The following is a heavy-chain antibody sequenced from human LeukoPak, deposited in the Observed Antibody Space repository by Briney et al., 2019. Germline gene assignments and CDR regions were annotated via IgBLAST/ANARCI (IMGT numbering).Heavy chain of an antibody. CDR1: GYTFSRYA. D-gene: IGHD3-10*01. CDR3: ARGQPNRLLWVGELLSNINPFDY. CDR2: ISGYNGYT. V-gene: IGHV1-18*01. J-gene: IGHJ4*02. Sequence: EASVKVSCKASGYTFSRYAISWVRQAPGQGLEWMGWISGYNGYTKNAQKFQGRVTMTTDTSTSTAYMELRSLRSDDTAVYYCARGQPNRLLWVGELLSNINPFDYWGQGTLVTVSS.